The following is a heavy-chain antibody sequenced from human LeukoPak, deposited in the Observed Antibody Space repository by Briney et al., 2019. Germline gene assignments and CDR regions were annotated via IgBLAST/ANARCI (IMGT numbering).Heavy chain of an antibody. J-gene: IGHJ4*02. CDR3: ARAGNHRFDY. V-gene: IGHV3-74*01. CDR1: GFTFSSSW. CDR2: MNGDGSTI. Sequence: GGSLRLSCAGSGFTFSSSWIHWVRQGPGKGLVWVARMNGDGSTINYADSVKGRFTISRDNAKNTVYLQMSSLRDEDTAIYYCARAGNHRFDYWGQGTLVTVSS. D-gene: IGHD1-14*01.